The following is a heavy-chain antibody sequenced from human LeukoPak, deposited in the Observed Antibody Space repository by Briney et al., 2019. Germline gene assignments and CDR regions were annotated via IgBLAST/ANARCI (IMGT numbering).Heavy chain of an antibody. Sequence: SETLSLTCAVSGGSFSSGGYSWSWIRQPAGKGLEWIGCIYPIGYTYNNPSLKSRVTISLDKSKDQFSLKLTSVTAADTAIYYCARDDYGAYDFWGQGSLVTVSS. V-gene: IGHV4-30-2*01. CDR3: ARDDYGAYDF. J-gene: IGHJ4*02. CDR2: IYPIGYT. D-gene: IGHD4-17*01. CDR1: GGSFSSGGYS.